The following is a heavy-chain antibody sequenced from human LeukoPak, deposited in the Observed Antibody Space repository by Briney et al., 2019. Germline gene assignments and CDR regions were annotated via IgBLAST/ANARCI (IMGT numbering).Heavy chain of an antibody. V-gene: IGHV3-23*01. CDR1: GFTFSSYA. Sequence: PGGSLRLSCAASGFTFSSYAMSWVRQVPGQGLEWVSAISGSGGSTYYADSVKGRFTISRDNSKNTLYLQMNSLRAEDTAVYYCAKDLDYYGSGSDPVFDYWGQGTLVTVSS. D-gene: IGHD3-10*01. J-gene: IGHJ4*02. CDR2: ISGSGGST. CDR3: AKDLDYYGSGSDPVFDY.